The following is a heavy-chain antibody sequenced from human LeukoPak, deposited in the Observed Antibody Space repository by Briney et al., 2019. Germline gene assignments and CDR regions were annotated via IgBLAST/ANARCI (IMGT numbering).Heavy chain of an antibody. Sequence: GGSLRLSCVASGFIFSSDGMNWVRQAPGKGLEWISSISSSSTYIYYADSVKGRFTISRDNAKNSLYLQMNSLRAEDTAVYYCVRDFNYGLDVWGPGTTVTVSS. J-gene: IGHJ6*02. V-gene: IGHV3-21*06. CDR1: GFIFSSDG. CDR3: VRDFNYGLDV. CDR2: ISSSSTYI.